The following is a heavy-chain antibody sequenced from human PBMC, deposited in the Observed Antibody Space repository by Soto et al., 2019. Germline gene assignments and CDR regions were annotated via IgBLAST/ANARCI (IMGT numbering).Heavy chain of an antibody. CDR1: GGSFSGYY. V-gene: IGHV4-34*01. Sequence: PSETLSLTCAVYGGSFSGYYWSWIRQPPGKGLEWIGEINHSGSTNYNPSLKSRVTISVDTSKNQFSLKLSSVTAADTAVYYCARGYDFWSGYYKVYYYGMAVWGQGTTVTVSS. D-gene: IGHD3-3*01. CDR2: INHSGST. J-gene: IGHJ6*02. CDR3: ARGYDFWSGYYKVYYYGMAV.